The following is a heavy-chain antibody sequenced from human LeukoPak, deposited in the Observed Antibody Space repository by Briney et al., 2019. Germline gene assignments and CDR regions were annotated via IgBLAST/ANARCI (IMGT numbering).Heavy chain of an antibody. Sequence: GGSLRLSCAASGFTFSSYNMNWVRRTPGKGLEWVSSITTSSSYMFYADSVRGRFTISRDNAENSLYLQMNSLRDEDTAVYYCARDPYSGGYGAYYYYYMDVWGKGTTVTISS. CDR3: ARDPYSGGYGAYYYYYMDV. V-gene: IGHV3-21*01. D-gene: IGHD6-19*01. J-gene: IGHJ6*03. CDR1: GFTFSSYN. CDR2: ITTSSSYM.